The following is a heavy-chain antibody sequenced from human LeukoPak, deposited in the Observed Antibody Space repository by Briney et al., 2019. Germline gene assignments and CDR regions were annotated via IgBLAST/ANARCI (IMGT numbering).Heavy chain of an antibody. Sequence: SETLSLTCSASGGAFSSYCWSWIRQPAGKGPEWIGRIYPTGNTDYNPSLKTRVTMSTDLSKKQFSLRLRSVTAADTAVYYCARLKFYESTGYSPDYYLDVWAKGPRSPSP. V-gene: IGHV4-4*07. J-gene: IGHJ6*03. CDR2: IYPTGNT. CDR3: ARLKFYESTGYSPDYYLDV. D-gene: IGHD3-22*01. CDR1: GGAFSSYC.